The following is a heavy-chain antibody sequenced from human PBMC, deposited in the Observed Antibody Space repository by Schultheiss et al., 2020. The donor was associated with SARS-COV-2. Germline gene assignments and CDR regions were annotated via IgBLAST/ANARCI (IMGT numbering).Heavy chain of an antibody. J-gene: IGHJ4*02. CDR2: IRSKANSYAT. D-gene: IGHD6-13*01. CDR3: ATYSSSWRRRGHYFDY. V-gene: IGHV3-73*01. Sequence: GGSLRLSCAASGFTFSGSAMHWVRQASGKGLEWVGRIRSKANSYATAYAASVKGRFTISRDDSKNTAYLQMNSLKTEDTAVYYCATYSSSWRRRGHYFDYWGQGTLVTVSS. CDR1: GFTFSGSA.